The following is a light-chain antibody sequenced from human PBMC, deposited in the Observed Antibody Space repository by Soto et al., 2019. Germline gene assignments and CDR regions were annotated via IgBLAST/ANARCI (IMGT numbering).Light chain of an antibody. V-gene: IGLV1-44*01. J-gene: IGLJ2*01. Sequence: QPVLTQPPSASGTPGQRVTISCSGSSSNIGSNTVHWYQQLPGTAPKLLIYSNNQRPSGVPDRFSGSKSGTSASLAIRGLQSEDEADYYCAAWDDSLNGPHVVFGGGTKLTVL. CDR1: SSNIGSNT. CDR2: SNN. CDR3: AAWDDSLNGPHVV.